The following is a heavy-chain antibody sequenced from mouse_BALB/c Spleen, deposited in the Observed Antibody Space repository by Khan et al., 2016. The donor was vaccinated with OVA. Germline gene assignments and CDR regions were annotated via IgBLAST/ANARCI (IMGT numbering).Heavy chain of an antibody. CDR3: ARTARIKY. Sequence: ESGPGLVKPSQSLSLTCTVTGYSITSGYGWNWIRQFPGNTLEWMGYISYSGSTNYNPSLKSRISITRDTSKNQFFLQLNSVTTEDTATYYCARTARIKYWGQGTTLTVSS. CDR2: ISYSGST. V-gene: IGHV3-2*02. CDR1: GYSITSGYG. J-gene: IGHJ2*01. D-gene: IGHD1-2*01.